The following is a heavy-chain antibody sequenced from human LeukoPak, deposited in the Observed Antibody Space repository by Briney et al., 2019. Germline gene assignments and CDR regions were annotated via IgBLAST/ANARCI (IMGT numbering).Heavy chain of an antibody. CDR2: ISAYNGNT. V-gene: IGHV1-18*01. D-gene: IGHD1-26*01. CDR3: ARDGRPEWELSYYYYGMDV. Sequence: AALTVSCKASRYTVTSCSSGWVGQAPGQELEWMGWISAYNGNTNYAQKLRGRVTMTTDTSTSTAYMELRSLRSDDTAVYYCARDGRPEWELSYYYYGMDVWGQGTTVTVSS. CDR1: RYTVTSCS. J-gene: IGHJ6*02.